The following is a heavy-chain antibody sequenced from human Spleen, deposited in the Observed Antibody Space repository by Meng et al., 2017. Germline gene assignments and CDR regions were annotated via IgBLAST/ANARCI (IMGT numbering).Heavy chain of an antibody. J-gene: IGHJ4*02. Sequence: GESLKISCAASGFTFSSYEMNWVRQAPGKGLEYVAAVSSAGSNTFYANSVKGRFTISRDNSKNTLYLQMGSLRAEDMAVYYCARDYSTPWFEGTHFDYWSQGTLVTVSS. D-gene: IGHD3-10*01. CDR1: GFTFSSYE. CDR2: VSSAGSNT. V-gene: IGHV3-64*01. CDR3: ARDYSTPWFEGTHFDY.